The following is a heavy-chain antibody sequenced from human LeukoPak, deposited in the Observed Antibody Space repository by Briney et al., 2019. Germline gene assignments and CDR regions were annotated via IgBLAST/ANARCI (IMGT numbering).Heavy chain of an antibody. CDR2: INPNSGGT. D-gene: IGHD6-19*01. CDR3: ARDGGYSSGWIDY. J-gene: IGHJ4*02. V-gene: IGHV1-2*02. Sequence: ASVKVSCKASGYTFTGYYMHWVRQAPGQGLEWMGWINPNSGGTNYAQKFQGRVTTTRDTSISTAYMELSRLRSDDTAVYYCARDGGYSSGWIDYWGQGTLVTVSS. CDR1: GYTFTGYY.